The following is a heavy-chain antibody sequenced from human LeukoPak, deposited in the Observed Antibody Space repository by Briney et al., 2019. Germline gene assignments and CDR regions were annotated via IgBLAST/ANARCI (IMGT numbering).Heavy chain of an antibody. J-gene: IGHJ4*02. D-gene: IGHD1-26*01. CDR3: AKDKIVGASEFDY. CDR1: GFTFSNYW. CDR2: IKQDESDK. V-gene: IGHV3-7*01. Sequence: GGSLRLSCAVSGFTFSNYWMSWVRQAPGKGLEWVANIKQDESDKYYVDSVKGRFTISRDNAKNSLYLQMNSLRAEDTAIYYCAKDKIVGASEFDYWGQGTLVTVSS.